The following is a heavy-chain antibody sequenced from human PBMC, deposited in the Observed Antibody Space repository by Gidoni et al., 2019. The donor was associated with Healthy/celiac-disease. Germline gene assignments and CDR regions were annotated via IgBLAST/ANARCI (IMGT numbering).Heavy chain of an antibody. CDR1: GFTFSSYA. J-gene: IGHJ6*02. CDR3: AKADPGKYTPDV. V-gene: IGHV3-23*01. D-gene: IGHD2-2*02. CDR2: ISGSGGST. Sequence: EVQLLESGGGLVQPGGSLRRCCAASGFTFSSYAMSWVRQAPGKGLEWVSAISGSGGSTYYADSVKGRFTISRDNSKNTLYLQLNSLRAEDTAVYYCAKADPGKYTPDVWGQGTTVTVSS.